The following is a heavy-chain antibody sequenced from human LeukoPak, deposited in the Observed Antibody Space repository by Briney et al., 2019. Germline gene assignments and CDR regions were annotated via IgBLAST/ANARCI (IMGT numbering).Heavy chain of an antibody. J-gene: IGHJ4*02. CDR2: IDTDGTST. Sequence: GGSLRLSCAASGFTFNNYWMHWVRQAPGKGLVWVSRIDTDGTSTSYADAVKGRFTISRDNGKNTLYLQMNSLRAEDTSLYYXXXXYYDSSGYQYPPDYWGQGTLVTVSS. CDR3: XXXYYDSSGYQYPPDY. CDR1: GFTFNNYW. V-gene: IGHV3-74*01. D-gene: IGHD3-22*01.